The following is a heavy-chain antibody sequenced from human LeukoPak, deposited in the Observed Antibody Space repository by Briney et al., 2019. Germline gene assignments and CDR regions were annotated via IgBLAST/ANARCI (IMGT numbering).Heavy chain of an antibody. Sequence: GGSLRLSCAASGFTFSSYGMHWVRQAPGKGLEWVANIKQDGSEKYYVDSVKGRFTISRDNAKNSLYLQMNSLRAEDTAVYYCARENDFWSGYYGPTWGLGVGSYYYYGMDVWGQGTTVTVSS. J-gene: IGHJ6*02. D-gene: IGHD3-3*01. CDR3: ARENDFWSGYYGPTWGLGVGSYYYYGMDV. CDR2: IKQDGSEK. CDR1: GFTFSSYG. V-gene: IGHV3-7*03.